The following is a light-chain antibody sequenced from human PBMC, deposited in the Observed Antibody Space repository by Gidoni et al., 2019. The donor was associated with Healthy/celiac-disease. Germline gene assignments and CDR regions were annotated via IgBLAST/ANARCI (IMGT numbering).Light chain of an antibody. Sequence: QSVLTQPPSASGTPGQSVTISCSGSTSNIGTNYVYWYQQFPGTAPKLLIYRNNQRPSGVPARFSGSKSGTSASLAISGLRAEDESDYSCAACDDTLSGWVFGGGTKLTVL. CDR2: RNN. V-gene: IGLV1-47*01. CDR3: AACDDTLSGWV. J-gene: IGLJ3*02. CDR1: TSNIGTNY.